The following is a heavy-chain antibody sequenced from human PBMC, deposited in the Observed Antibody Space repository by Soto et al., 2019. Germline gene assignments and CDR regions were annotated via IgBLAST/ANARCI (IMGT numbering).Heavy chain of an antibody. Sequence: SETLSLTCTVSGGSISSYYWSWIRQPPGKGLEWIGYIYYSGSTNYNPSLKSRVTIPVDTSKNQFSLKLSSVTAADTAVYYCARITSGSYYYYGMDVWGQGTTVTVSS. V-gene: IGHV4-59*01. CDR3: ARITSGSYYYYGMDV. J-gene: IGHJ6*02. CDR1: GGSISSYY. CDR2: IYYSGST. D-gene: IGHD1-26*01.